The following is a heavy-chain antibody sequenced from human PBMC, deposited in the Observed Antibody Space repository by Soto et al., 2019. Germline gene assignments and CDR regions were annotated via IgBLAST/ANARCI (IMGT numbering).Heavy chain of an antibody. CDR3: ARAGGLGAVAADY. J-gene: IGHJ4*02. CDR2: LYHSGST. V-gene: IGHV4-30-2*01. Sequence: QLQLQESGSGLVKPSQTLSLTCAVSGGSISSGGYSWSWIRQPPGKGLEWIGYLYHSGSTYYNPSLKSRVTISVDRSKNQFSLKRSSVTAADTAVYYCARAGGLGAVAADYWGQGTLVTVSS. CDR1: GGSISSGGYS. D-gene: IGHD6-19*01.